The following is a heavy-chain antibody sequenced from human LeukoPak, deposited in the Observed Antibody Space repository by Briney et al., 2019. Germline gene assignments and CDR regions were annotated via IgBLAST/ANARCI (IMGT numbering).Heavy chain of an antibody. D-gene: IGHD3-22*01. J-gene: IGHJ4*02. CDR2: INHSGST. Sequence: PSETLSLTCAVYGGSFSGYYWSWIRQPPGKGLEWIGEINHSGSTNYNPSLKSRVTISVDTSKNQFSLKLSSVTAADTAVYYCARVLLTRDSSGYYYDFRYYFDYWGQGTLVTVSS. V-gene: IGHV4-34*01. CDR1: GGSFSGYY. CDR3: ARVLLTRDSSGYYYDFRYYFDY.